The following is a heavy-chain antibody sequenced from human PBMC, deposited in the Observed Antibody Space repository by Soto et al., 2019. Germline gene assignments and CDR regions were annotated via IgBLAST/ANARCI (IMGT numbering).Heavy chain of an antibody. CDR1: GGNFSSYA. D-gene: IGHD3-3*01. V-gene: IGHV1-69*13. CDR2: IITIVGTA. J-gene: IGHJ6*02. Sequence: SVKVSCKASGGNFSSYAISWVRQAPGQGLEWMGGIITIVGTANYAQKFQGRVTSTADESTSTAYMALSSLRSEETAVYYCARATYYDFWGARGIVPYYYYGMDVWGQGTTVTVSS. CDR3: ARATYYDFWGARGIVPYYYYGMDV.